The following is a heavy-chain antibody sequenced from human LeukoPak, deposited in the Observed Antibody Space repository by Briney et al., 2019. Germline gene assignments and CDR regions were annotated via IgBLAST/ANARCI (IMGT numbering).Heavy chain of an antibody. CDR2: IYYSGST. CDR1: GGSISSSSYY. CDR3: ARTRTAMVTKHAFDI. D-gene: IGHD5-18*01. Sequence: SETLSLTCTVSGGSISSSSYYWGWIRQPPGKGPEWIGSIYYSGSTYYNPSLKSRVTISVDTSKNQFSLKLSSVTAADTAVYYCARTRTAMVTKHAFDIWGQGTMVTVSS. V-gene: IGHV4-39*01. J-gene: IGHJ3*02.